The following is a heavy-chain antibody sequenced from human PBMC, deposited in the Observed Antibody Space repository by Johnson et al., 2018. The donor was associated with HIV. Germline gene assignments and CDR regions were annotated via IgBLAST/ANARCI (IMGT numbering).Heavy chain of an antibody. V-gene: IGHV3-30*14. CDR1: GFTFSSYA. Sequence: QVLLVESGGGVVQPRRSLILSCAASGFTFSSYAMHWVRQAPGKGLEWVAVISYDGSNKYYADSVKGRFTISRDNSENTLYLQMGSLRAEDMAVYYCARGGYYYDGDGAFDFWGQGTVVTVSS. J-gene: IGHJ3*01. CDR2: ISYDGSNK. CDR3: ARGGYYYDGDGAFDF. D-gene: IGHD3-22*01.